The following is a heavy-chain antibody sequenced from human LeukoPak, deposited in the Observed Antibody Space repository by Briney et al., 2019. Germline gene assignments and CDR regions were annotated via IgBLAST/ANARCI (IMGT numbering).Heavy chain of an antibody. CDR1: GYTFTSYY. CDR2: INPSGGST. D-gene: IGHD5-12*01. J-gene: IGHJ2*01. CDR3: ARTISDWYFDL. Sequence: ASVKVSCKASGYTFTSYYMHWVRQAPGQGLEWMGIINPSGGSTSYAQKFQDRVTMTRDTSTNTVYMELSSLRSEDTAVYYCARTISDWYFDLWGRGTLVTVSS. V-gene: IGHV1-46*01.